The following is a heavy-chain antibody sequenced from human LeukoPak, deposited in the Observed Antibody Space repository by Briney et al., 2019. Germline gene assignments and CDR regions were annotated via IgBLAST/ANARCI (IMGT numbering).Heavy chain of an antibody. V-gene: IGHV3-21*01. J-gene: IGHJ3*02. CDR3: ARDQIQLWEGMAFDI. CDR1: GFTFSSYS. Sequence: PGGSLRLSCAASGFTFSSYSMNWVRQAPGKGLEWVSSISSSSSYIYYADSVKGRFTISRDNAKNSLYLQMNSLRAEDTAVYYCARDQIQLWEGMAFDIWGQGTMVTVSS. CDR2: ISSSSSYI. D-gene: IGHD5-18*01.